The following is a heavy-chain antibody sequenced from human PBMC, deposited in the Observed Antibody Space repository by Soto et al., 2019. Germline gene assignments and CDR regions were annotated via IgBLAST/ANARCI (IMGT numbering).Heavy chain of an antibody. CDR2: IYHSGST. V-gene: IGHV4-59*12. CDR1: GDPIINYC. D-gene: IGHD3-10*01. Sequence: SETLSLTCTVSGDPIINYCWSWIRQPPGKGLEWIGYIYHSGSTYYNPSLKSRVTISVDRSKNQFSLKLSSVTAADTAVYYCARDRGGTMVRGVYFDYWGQGTLLTVSS. CDR3: ARDRGGTMVRGVYFDY. J-gene: IGHJ4*02.